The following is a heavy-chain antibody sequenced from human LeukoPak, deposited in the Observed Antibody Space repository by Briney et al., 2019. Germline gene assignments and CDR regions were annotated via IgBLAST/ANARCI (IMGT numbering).Heavy chain of an antibody. CDR2: IYPGDSDT. CDR1: GYSFTSYW. J-gene: IGHJ4*02. D-gene: IGHD3-3*01. Sequence: GESLKISCQGSGYSFTSYWIGWVRQMPGKGLEWMGIIYPGDSDTRYSPSFQGQVTISADKSISTAYLQWSSLKASDTAMYYCARLRAPVRWSFEYYFDYWGQGTLVTVSS. V-gene: IGHV5-51*01. CDR3: ARLRAPVRWSFEYYFDY.